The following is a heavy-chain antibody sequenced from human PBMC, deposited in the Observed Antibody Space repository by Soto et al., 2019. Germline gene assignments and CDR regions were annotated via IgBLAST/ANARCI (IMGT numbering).Heavy chain of an antibody. Sequence: SVKVSCKASGGTFSSYAISWVRQAPGQGLEWMGGIIPIFGTANYAQKFQGRVTITADESTSTAYMELSSLRSEDTAVYYCARSRLHHFPLFDYWGQGTLVTVSS. CDR3: ARSRLHHFPLFDY. D-gene: IGHD3-3*02. J-gene: IGHJ4*02. CDR2: IIPIFGTA. V-gene: IGHV1-69*13. CDR1: GGTFSSYA.